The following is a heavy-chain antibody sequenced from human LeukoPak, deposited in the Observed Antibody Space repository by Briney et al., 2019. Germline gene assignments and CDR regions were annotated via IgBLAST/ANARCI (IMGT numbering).Heavy chain of an antibody. J-gene: IGHJ4*02. D-gene: IGHD6-6*01. Sequence: SETLSLTCAVYGGSFSGYYWSWIRQPPGKGLEWIGEINHSGSTNYNPSLKSRVTISVDTSKNQFSLKLSSVTAADTAVYYWARGLSGGVAARQRRFDYWGQGTLVTVSS. CDR3: ARGLSGGVAARQRRFDY. CDR1: GGSFSGYY. CDR2: INHSGST. V-gene: IGHV4-34*01.